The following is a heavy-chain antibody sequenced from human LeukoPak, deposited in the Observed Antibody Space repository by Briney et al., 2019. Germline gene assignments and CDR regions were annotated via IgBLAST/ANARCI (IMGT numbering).Heavy chain of an antibody. CDR1: GFTFSSYS. D-gene: IGHD3-3*01. CDR2: ISSSSSYI. CDR3: ARDSTYYDFWSGRYSGYDWGYFDY. V-gene: IGHV3-21*01. J-gene: IGHJ4*02. Sequence: PGGSLRLSCAASGFTFSSYSMNWVRQAPGKGLEWVSSISSSSSYIYYADSVKGRFTISRDNAKNSLYLQMNSLRAEDTAVYYCARDSTYYDFWSGRYSGYDWGYFDYWGQGTLATVSS.